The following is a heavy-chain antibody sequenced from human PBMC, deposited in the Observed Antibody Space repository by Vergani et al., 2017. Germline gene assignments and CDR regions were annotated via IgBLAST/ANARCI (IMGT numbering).Heavy chain of an antibody. V-gene: IGHV1-2*02. CDR1: GYTFTGYY. J-gene: IGHJ4*02. Sequence: QVQLVQSGAEVKKPGASVKVSCKASGYTFTGYYMHWVRQAPGQGLEWMGWINPNSGGTSYAQKFQGRVTMTRDTSISTAYMELSRLRSDDTAVYYCARGQWLPTLSFDYWGQGTLVTVSS. D-gene: IGHD6-19*01. CDR2: INPNSGGT. CDR3: ARGQWLPTLSFDY.